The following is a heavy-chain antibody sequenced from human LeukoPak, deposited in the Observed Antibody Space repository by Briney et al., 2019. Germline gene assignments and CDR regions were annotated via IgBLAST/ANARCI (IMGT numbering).Heavy chain of an antibody. CDR3: ARESGYDFWSGYPPAYYFDH. D-gene: IGHD3-3*01. CDR1: GYTFTGYY. J-gene: IGHJ4*02. CDR2: ISAYNGNT. Sequence: EASVKVSCKASGYTFTGYYMHWVRQAPGQGLEWMGWISAYNGNTNYAQKLQGRVTMTTDTSTSTAYMELRSLRSDDTAVYYCARESGYDFWSGYPPAYYFDHWGQGTLVTVSS. V-gene: IGHV1-18*04.